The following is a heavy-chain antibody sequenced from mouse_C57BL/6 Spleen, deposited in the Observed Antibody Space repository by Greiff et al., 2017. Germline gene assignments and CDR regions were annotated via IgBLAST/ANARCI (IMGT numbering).Heavy chain of an antibody. J-gene: IGHJ3*01. D-gene: IGHD2-5*01. Sequence: VQLQQPGAELVKPGASVKMSCKASGYTFTSYWITWVKQRPGQGLEWIGDIYPGSGSTNYNEKFKSKATLTVDTSSSTAYMQLSSLTSEDSAVDYCARDSNYDQGWFAYWGQGTLVTVSA. CDR1: GYTFTSYW. CDR2: IYPGSGST. CDR3: ARDSNYDQGWFAY. V-gene: IGHV1-55*01.